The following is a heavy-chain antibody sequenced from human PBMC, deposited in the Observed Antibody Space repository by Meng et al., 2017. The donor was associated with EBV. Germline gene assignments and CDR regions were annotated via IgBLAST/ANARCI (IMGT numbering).Heavy chain of an antibody. CDR2: INPNRGGT. D-gene: IGHD6-19*01. J-gene: IGHJ4*02. CDR3: ARVGIAVAGTGDY. Sequence: VPLVHAGEGAKTPGASHKVSCQGSGYTFTGYYRHWVRQTPGQRLEWMGRINPNRGGTNYAQKFHGRVTMTRDTSISTDYMELSRLRSDDTAVYYCARVGIAVAGTGDYWGQGTLVTVSS. CDR1: GYTFTGYY. V-gene: IGHV1-2*06.